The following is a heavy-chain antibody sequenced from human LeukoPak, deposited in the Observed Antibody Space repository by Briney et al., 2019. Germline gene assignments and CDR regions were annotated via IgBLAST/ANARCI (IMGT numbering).Heavy chain of an antibody. D-gene: IGHD3-10*01. Sequence: SETLSLTCTVSGGSIGSSSYYWDWIRQPPGKGLEWIGRKYYSGSTSYNPSLKSRVSMSLDTSKNQFSLRLRDMTAADTAVYYCARIFTNYYGSGSFDYWGQGTLVTVSS. CDR2: KYYSGST. CDR1: GGSIGSSSYY. V-gene: IGHV4-39*07. J-gene: IGHJ4*02. CDR3: ARIFTNYYGSGSFDY.